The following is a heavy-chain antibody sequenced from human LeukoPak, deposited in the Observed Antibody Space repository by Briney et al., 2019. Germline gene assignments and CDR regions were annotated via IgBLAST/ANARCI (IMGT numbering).Heavy chain of an antibody. CDR2: IRYDGSNE. V-gene: IGHV3-30*02. D-gene: IGHD1-14*01. CDR1: GFTFSSYG. J-gene: IGHJ3*02. Sequence: GGSLRLSCAASGFTFSSYGMHWVRQAPGKGLEWVSFIRYDGSNEYYADSVRGRFTISRDNSKNTLYLQMNSLRAEDTAVYYCAKVPSDPSEPLPPHAFDIWGQGTMVTVSS. CDR3: AKVPSDPSEPLPPHAFDI.